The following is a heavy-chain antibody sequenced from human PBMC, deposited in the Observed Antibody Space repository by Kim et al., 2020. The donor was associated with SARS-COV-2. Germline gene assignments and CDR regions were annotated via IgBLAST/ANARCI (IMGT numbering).Heavy chain of an antibody. CDR1: GFTFSSYS. Sequence: GGSLRLSCAASGFTFSSYSMNWVRQAPGKGLEWVSSISSSSSYIYYADSVKGRFTISRDNAKNSLYLQMNSLRAEDTAVYYCARDQLPVGSSGYTPSDYWGQGTLVTVSS. D-gene: IGHD3-22*01. J-gene: IGHJ4*02. V-gene: IGHV3-21*01. CDR3: ARDQLPVGSSGYTPSDY. CDR2: ISSSSSYI.